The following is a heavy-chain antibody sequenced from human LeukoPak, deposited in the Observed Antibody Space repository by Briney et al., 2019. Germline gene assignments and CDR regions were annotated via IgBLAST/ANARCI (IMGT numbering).Heavy chain of an antibody. D-gene: IGHD6-13*01. CDR3: ASSRIAAAGLIDY. V-gene: IGHV4-39*07. J-gene: IGHJ4*02. Sequence: SETLSLTCTSSADSISSSTYYWGWIRQPPGKGLEWIGSMCYSGNTYYNPSLKSRVTISVDTSKNHFSLKLSSVTAADTAVYYCASSRIAAAGLIDYWGQGTLVTVSS. CDR2: MCYSGNT. CDR1: ADSISSSTYY.